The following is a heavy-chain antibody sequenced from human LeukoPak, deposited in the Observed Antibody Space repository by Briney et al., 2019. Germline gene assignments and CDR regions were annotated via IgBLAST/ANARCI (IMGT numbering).Heavy chain of an antibody. Sequence: QPGRSLRLSCSASGFTFADFTMSWFRQSPGQGLEWVGFIRSKIYGGAPEHAASVAARFTISRDDSNSIAYLQMNSLQAEDTAVYYCARGSGRYVMVDWWGQGTLVTVSS. D-gene: IGHD6-19*01. CDR1: GFTFADFT. CDR3: ARGSGRYVMVDW. J-gene: IGHJ4*02. CDR2: IRSKIYGGAP. V-gene: IGHV3-49*03.